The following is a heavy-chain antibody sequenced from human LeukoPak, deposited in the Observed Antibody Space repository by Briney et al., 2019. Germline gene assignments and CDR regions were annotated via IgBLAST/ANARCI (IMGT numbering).Heavy chain of an antibody. Sequence: GRSLRLSCAASGFTFSSYGMHWVRQAPGKGLEWVAVISYDGSIKYYADSVKGRFTISRDNSKNTLYLQMNSLRAEDTAVYYCAKDLGWFGEILDHGYYGMDVWGQGTTVTVSS. CDR3: AKDLGWFGEILDHGYYGMDV. CDR2: ISYDGSIK. CDR1: GFTFSSYG. D-gene: IGHD3-10*01. J-gene: IGHJ6*02. V-gene: IGHV3-30*18.